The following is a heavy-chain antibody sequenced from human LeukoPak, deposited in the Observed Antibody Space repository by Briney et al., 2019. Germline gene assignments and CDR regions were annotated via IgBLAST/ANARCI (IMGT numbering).Heavy chain of an antibody. Sequence: GESLKISCKGSGYSFTSYWIGWVRQMPGKGLEWMGIIYPGDSDTRYSPSFQGQVTISADKSISTAYLQWSRLNASDSAMYYCTTSQQLGLFSGWGQGTLVTVSS. D-gene: IGHD6-6*01. CDR2: IYPGDSDT. CDR3: TTSQQLGLFSG. CDR1: GYSFTSYW. J-gene: IGHJ4*02. V-gene: IGHV5-51*01.